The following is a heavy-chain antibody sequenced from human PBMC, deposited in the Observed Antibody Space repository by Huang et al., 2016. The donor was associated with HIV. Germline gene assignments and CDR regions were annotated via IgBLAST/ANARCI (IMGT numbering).Heavy chain of an antibody. V-gene: IGHV7-4-1*02. CDR2: SSTNTGNP. Sequence: QVQLVQSGSELKKPGASAKVSCKASGYTFSNYAVSWVRQAPGQGLEWRGGSSTNTGNPTYAKDFTGRFVFSLDTSVTTAWLQISSLKAEDTAVYYCARGLTRYCSGGSCPLGYWGQGTLVTVSS. J-gene: IGHJ4*02. CDR1: GYTFSNYA. D-gene: IGHD2-15*01. CDR3: ARGLTRYCSGGSCPLGY.